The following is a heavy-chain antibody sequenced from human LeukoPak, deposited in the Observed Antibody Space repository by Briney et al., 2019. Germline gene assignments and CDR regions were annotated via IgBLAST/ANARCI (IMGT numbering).Heavy chain of an antibody. CDR1: GFTFSSYT. CDR3: ARLDYGGNSVLDY. D-gene: IGHD4-23*01. CDR2: ISGSSSYI. V-gene: IGHV3-21*01. Sequence: PGGSLRLSCAASGFTFSSYTMNWVRQAPGKGLEWVSSISGSSSYIYYADSVKGRFTISRDNAKDSLYLQMNSLRAEDTAVYYCARLDYGGNSVLDYWGQGTLVNVSS. J-gene: IGHJ4*02.